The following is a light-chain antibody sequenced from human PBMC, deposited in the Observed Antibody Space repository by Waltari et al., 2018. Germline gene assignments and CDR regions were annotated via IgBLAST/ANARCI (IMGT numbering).Light chain of an antibody. CDR1: QSLLHTNGRNY. J-gene: IGKJ1*01. CDR3: MQTLHLPRT. Sequence: DIVMIQSPLSLPVTPGEPASISCRSSQSLLHTNGRNYLNWFLQKPGQSPQLLIYSGSVRASGVPDRFSGSGSGTEFTLQISRVEAEDVGVYYCMQTLHLPRTFGQGTKVEIK. V-gene: IGKV2-28*01. CDR2: SGS.